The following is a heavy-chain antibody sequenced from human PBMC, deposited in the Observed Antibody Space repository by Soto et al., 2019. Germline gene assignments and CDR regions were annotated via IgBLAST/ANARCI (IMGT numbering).Heavy chain of an antibody. CDR3: SRSWISSSYNRGPRYAFDI. CDR1: GGSISNGGYS. V-gene: IGHV4-30-2*01. Sequence: PSETLSLTCAVSGGSISNGGYSWSWIRQPPGKGLEWIGYIYHSGSTYYNPSLKSRVTISVDRSKNQFSLKLSSVTAADTAVYYCSRSWISSSYNRGPRYAFDIWGQGTMVTVSS. D-gene: IGHD6-13*01. CDR2: IYHSGST. J-gene: IGHJ3*02.